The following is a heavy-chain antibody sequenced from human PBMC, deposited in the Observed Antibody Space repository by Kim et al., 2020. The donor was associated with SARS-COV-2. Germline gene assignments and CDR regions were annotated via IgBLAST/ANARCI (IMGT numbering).Heavy chain of an antibody. V-gene: IGHV3-43*01. CDR2: ITWDGGST. Sequence: GGSLRLSCAASGFTLDDYTMHWVRQAPGKGLEWVSIITWDGGSTYYADSVKGRFTISRDNSKNSLYLQMNSLRTEDTAFYYCAKGEGYNYAVGYWGQGTLVTVSS. CDR1: GFTLDDYT. CDR3: AKGEGYNYAVGY. D-gene: IGHD1-20*01. J-gene: IGHJ4*02.